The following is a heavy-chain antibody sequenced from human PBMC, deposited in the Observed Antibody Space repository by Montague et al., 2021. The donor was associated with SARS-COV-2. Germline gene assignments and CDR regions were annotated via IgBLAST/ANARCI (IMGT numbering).Heavy chain of an antibody. CDR3: ARDGDYDYIWGSYRPYYFDN. J-gene: IGHJ4*02. D-gene: IGHD3-16*02. CDR2: IYTTGST. Sequence: SETLSLTCTVSGGSINRYYWSWIRQPAGKGLGWIGRIYTTGSTNSNPSLMSRVTMSVDTSKNQFSLNLSSVTAADTAIYYCARDGDYDYIWGSYRPYYFDNWGQGTLVTVSS. V-gene: IGHV4-4*07. CDR1: GGSINRYY.